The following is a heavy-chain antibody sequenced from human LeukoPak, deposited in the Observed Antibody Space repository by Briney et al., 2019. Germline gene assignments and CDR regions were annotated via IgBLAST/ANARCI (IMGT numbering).Heavy chain of an antibody. CDR2: ISSSGSTI. CDR1: GFTFSDYY. V-gene: IGHV3-11*01. D-gene: IGHD3-22*01. J-gene: IGHJ4*02. CDR3: ALSPYTYYYDSSGYGRDY. Sequence: GGSLRLSCAASGFTFSDYYMSWIRQAPGKGLEWVSYISSSGSTIYYADSVKGRFTISRDNAKNSLYLQMNSLSAEDTAVYYCALSPYTYYYDSSGYGRDYWGQGTLVTVSS.